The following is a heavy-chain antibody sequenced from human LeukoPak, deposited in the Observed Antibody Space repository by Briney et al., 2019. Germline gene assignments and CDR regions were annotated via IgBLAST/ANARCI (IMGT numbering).Heavy chain of an antibody. D-gene: IGHD2-2*02. J-gene: IGHJ4*02. Sequence: SETLSLTCTVSGVSITSYYWSWIRQPAGKGLEWIGRIHTSGSTNYNPSLKSRVTMSVDTSKNQFSLKLSSVTAADTAVYYCARALYCSSTSCYKEEYYFDYWGQGTLVTVSS. CDR1: GVSITSYY. CDR2: IHTSGST. CDR3: ARALYCSSTSCYKEEYYFDY. V-gene: IGHV4-4*07.